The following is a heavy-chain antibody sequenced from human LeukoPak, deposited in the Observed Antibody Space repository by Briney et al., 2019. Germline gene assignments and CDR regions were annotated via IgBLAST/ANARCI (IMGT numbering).Heavy chain of an antibody. J-gene: IGHJ3*02. CDR2: ISYSGST. CDR3: AREGLGSFPDAFDI. Sequence: SETLSLTCTVSGGSINSYYWSWIRQPPGKGLERIGYISYSGSTKNIPSLKSRVTISVDTSKSQFSLKLTSVTAADTAVYYCAREGLGSFPDAFDIWGQGTMVTVSS. CDR1: GGSINSYY. D-gene: IGHD3-10*01. V-gene: IGHV4-59*01.